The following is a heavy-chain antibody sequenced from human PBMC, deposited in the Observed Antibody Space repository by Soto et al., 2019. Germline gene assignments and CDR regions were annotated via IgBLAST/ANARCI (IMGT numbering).Heavy chain of an antibody. CDR3: ARGTRRDGYTYDY. CDR2: VNPNSGNT. CDR1: GYTFTSYD. V-gene: IGHV1-8*01. Sequence: QVQLVQSGAEVKKPGASVKVSCKASGYTFTSYDINWVRQATGLGLEWMGWVNPNSGNTGYAQKSQGRVTMTRNPAISTAYMELSSLSSEDTAVYYCARGTRRDGYTYDYWGQGILVTVSS. J-gene: IGHJ4*02. D-gene: IGHD1-1*01.